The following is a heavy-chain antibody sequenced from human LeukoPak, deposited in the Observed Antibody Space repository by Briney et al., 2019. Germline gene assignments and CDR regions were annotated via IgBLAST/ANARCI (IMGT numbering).Heavy chain of an antibody. J-gene: IGHJ6*03. CDR3: ATYKGKVRGVTIYYYYYMDV. CDR1: GFTLRSYA. D-gene: IGHD3-10*01. CDR2: LGISGDYA. Sequence: GGSLRLSCVGSGFTLRSYAMSWVRQAPGKGLQWVSSLGISGDYAWYAGSVKGRFPISRDNAKNPLYLQMNSLRAEDTAVYYCATYKGKVRGVTIYYYYYMDVWGKGTTVTIPS. V-gene: IGHV3-23*01.